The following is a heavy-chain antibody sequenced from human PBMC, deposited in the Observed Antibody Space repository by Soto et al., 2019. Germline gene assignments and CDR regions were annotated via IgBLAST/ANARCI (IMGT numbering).Heavy chain of an antibody. Sequence: ASVKVSCKASGYTFTSYYMHWVRQAPGQGLEGMGIINPSGGSTSYAQKFQGRVTMTRDTSTSTVYMELSSLRSEDTAVYYCARDKYSGYDNLLYYFDYWGQGTLVTVSS. CDR3: ARDKYSGYDNLLYYFDY. J-gene: IGHJ4*02. CDR1: GYTFTSYY. CDR2: INPSGGST. D-gene: IGHD5-12*01. V-gene: IGHV1-46*01.